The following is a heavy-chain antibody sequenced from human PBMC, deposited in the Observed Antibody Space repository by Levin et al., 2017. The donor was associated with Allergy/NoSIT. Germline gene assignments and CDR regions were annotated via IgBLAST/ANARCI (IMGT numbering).Heavy chain of an antibody. J-gene: IGHJ6*02. CDR2: IYYSGST. CDR1: GGSISSAGYY. CDR3: ARGGSPVGGLDV. D-gene: IGHD3-10*01. V-gene: IGHV4-31*03. Sequence: SPTLSLTCTVSGGSISSAGYYWSWIRQHPGKGLEWIGYIYYSGSTYYNPSLKSRVTISIDTSKNQFSLKLSSVTAADTAVYYCARGGSPVGGLDVWGQGTTVTVSS.